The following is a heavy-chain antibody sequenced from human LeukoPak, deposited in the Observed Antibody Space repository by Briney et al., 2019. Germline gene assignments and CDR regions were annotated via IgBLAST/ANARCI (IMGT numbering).Heavy chain of an antibody. V-gene: IGHV3-21*01. CDR1: GFTFSNAW. Sequence: GGSLRLSCAASGFTFSNAWMNWVRQAPGKGLEWVSSISISSSYIYYADSVKGRFTISRDNAKNSLYLQMNSLRAEDTAVYYCARGPQKNGHSSGYPGYFDYWGQGTLVTVSS. CDR2: ISISSSYI. D-gene: IGHD3-22*01. CDR3: ARGPQKNGHSSGYPGYFDY. J-gene: IGHJ4*02.